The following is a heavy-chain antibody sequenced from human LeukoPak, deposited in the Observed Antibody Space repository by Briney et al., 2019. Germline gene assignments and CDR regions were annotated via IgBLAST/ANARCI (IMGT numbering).Heavy chain of an antibody. CDR1: GGSISSYY. V-gene: IGHV4-59*01. Sequence: SETLSLTCTVSGGSISSYYWSWIRQPPGKGLEWIGYIYYSGSTNYNPSLKSRVTISVDTSKNQFSLELSSVTAADTAVYYCARDQQGDAAMVKRGNYYYYMDVWGKGTTVTVSS. D-gene: IGHD5-18*01. CDR3: ARDQQGDAAMVKRGNYYYYMDV. J-gene: IGHJ6*03. CDR2: IYYSGST.